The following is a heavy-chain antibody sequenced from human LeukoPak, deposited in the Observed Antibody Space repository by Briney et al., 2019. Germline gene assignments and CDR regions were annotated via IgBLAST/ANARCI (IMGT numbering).Heavy chain of an antibody. CDR3: ASVVGATPY. V-gene: IGHV1-69*13. D-gene: IGHD1-26*01. J-gene: IGHJ4*02. Sequence: ASVKVSCKASGGIFSSHAISWVRQAPGQGLEWMGGIIPIFGSANYAQKFQGRVTITADESTSTAYMELSSLRSEDTAVYYCASVVGATPYWGQGTLVTVSS. CDR2: IIPIFGSA. CDR1: GGIFSSHA.